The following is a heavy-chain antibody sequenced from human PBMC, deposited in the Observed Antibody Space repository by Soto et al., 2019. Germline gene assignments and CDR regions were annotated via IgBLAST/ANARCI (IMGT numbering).Heavy chain of an antibody. CDR2: IYHSGST. CDR3: ARDSDSSGYYLAY. V-gene: IGHV4-59*01. CDR1: GGSISSYY. Sequence: PSETLSLTCTVSGGSISSYYWSWIRQPPGKGLEWVGYIYHSGSTNYNPSLKSRVTISVDTSKNQFSLKLSSVTAADTAVYYCARDSDSSGYYLAYWGQGTLVTVSS. J-gene: IGHJ4*02. D-gene: IGHD3-22*01.